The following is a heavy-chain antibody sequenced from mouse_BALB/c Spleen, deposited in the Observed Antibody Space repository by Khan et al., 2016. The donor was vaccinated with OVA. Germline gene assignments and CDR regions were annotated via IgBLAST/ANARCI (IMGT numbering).Heavy chain of an antibody. D-gene: IGHD2-3*01. CDR3: TRTAYDGYYDY. CDR1: GYTFTDYA. J-gene: IGHJ2*01. V-gene: IGHV1S137*01. Sequence: QVQLKQSGPELVRPGVSVKISCKGSGYTFTDYAMHWVKQSHAKSLEWIGLISTYSGNTNYKQKFKGKATMTVDKSSSTAYMELARLTSEDSAIYYCTRTAYDGYYDYWGQGTTLTVSS. CDR2: ISTYSGNT.